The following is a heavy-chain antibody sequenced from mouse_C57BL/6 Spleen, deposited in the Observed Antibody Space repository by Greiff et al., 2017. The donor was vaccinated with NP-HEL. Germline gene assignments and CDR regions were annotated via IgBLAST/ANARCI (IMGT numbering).Heavy chain of an antibody. CDR3: ARDLGTFDY. V-gene: IGHV5-4*01. D-gene: IGHD3-3*01. Sequence: EVKVVESGGGLVKPGGSLKLSCAASGFTFSSYAMSWVRQTPEKRLEWVATISDGGSYTYYPDNVKGRFTISRDNAKNNLYLQMSHLKSEDTAMYYCARDLGTFDYWGQGTTLTVSS. CDR2: ISDGGSYT. J-gene: IGHJ2*01. CDR1: GFTFSSYA.